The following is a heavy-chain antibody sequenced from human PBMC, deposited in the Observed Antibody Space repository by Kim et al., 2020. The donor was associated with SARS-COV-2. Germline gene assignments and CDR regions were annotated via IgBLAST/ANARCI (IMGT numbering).Heavy chain of an antibody. CDR3: ARSRDFKSMIVVVPLFDI. Sequence: GGSLRLSCAASGFTFSSYGMHWVRQAPGKGLEWVAVISYDGSNKYYADSVKGRFTISRDNSKNTLYLQMNSLRAEDTAVYYCARSRDFKSMIVVVPLFDIWGQGTMVTVSS. D-gene: IGHD3-22*01. V-gene: IGHV3-33*05. CDR2: ISYDGSNK. CDR1: GFTFSSYG. J-gene: IGHJ3*02.